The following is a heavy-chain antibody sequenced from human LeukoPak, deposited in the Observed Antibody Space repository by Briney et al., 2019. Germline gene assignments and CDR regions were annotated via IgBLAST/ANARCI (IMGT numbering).Heavy chain of an antibody. CDR2: IDPGDSNT. J-gene: IGHJ5*01. Sequence: GESLKISCKGSGHSFTNYWIGWVRQMPGKGLEWMGIIDPGDSNTRYSPSFQGQVTISADKPISTAYLQWSSLKASDTAMYYCARQYRQSDSWFDPWGQGTLVTVSS. CDR1: GHSFTNYW. V-gene: IGHV5-51*01. CDR3: ARQYRQSDSWFDP. D-gene: IGHD3-16*02.